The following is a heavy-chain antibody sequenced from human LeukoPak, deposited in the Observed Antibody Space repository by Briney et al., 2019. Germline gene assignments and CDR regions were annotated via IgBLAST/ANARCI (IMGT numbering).Heavy chain of an antibody. V-gene: IGHV1-2*02. CDR1: GYSFTGYY. J-gene: IGHJ4*02. CDR2: INCNSGGT. Sequence: ASVKVSCKASGYSFTGYYMHWVRQAPGPGLEWMGWINCNSGGTNYAPEFQGRVTLTRDTSINTAYMEVSSLRSDDTAVYYCARENWYFDYWGQGTLVTVSP. CDR3: ARENWYFDY.